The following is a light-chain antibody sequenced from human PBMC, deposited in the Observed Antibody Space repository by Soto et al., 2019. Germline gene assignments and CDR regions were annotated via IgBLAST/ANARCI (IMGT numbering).Light chain of an antibody. CDR3: AVWDDSLSGRV. V-gene: IGLV1-47*01. J-gene: IGLJ3*02. CDR2: KNN. CDR1: SSNIGNHY. Sequence: QSVLTQPPSASGTPGQSITISCSGSSSNIGNHYVYWYQQVPGTAPTVVIYKNNERPSGVPDRFSGSKSGTSASLAISGLRSEDEADYYCAVWDDSLSGRVFGGGTKVTVL.